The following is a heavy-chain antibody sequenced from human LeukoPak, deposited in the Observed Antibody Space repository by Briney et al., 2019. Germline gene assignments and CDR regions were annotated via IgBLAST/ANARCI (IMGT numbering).Heavy chain of an antibody. V-gene: IGHV1-24*01. CDR1: GSSLSETS. CDR3: TTADKWEPLDY. CDR2: FDPEDGEP. J-gene: IGHJ4*02. D-gene: IGHD1-26*01. Sequence: GASVKVSCQVSGSSLSETSIHWVRQAPGQWLEWMGGFDPEDGEPIFAQNFQGRFSMTEDASTDTAYMELSRLRPEDTAVYYCTTADKWEPLDYWGQGTLVTVSS.